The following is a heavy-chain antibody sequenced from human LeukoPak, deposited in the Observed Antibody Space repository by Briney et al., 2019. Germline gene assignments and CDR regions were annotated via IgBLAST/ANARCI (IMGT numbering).Heavy chain of an antibody. Sequence: PGRSLRLSCAASGFTFSSYAMHWVRQAPGKGLEWVAVISYDRSNKYYADSVKGRFTISRDNSKNTLYLQMNSLRAEDTAVYYCARDRHSSGRGGYFDYWGQGTLVTVSS. CDR2: ISYDRSNK. CDR3: ARDRHSSGRGGYFDY. J-gene: IGHJ4*02. V-gene: IGHV3-30*04. D-gene: IGHD6-19*01. CDR1: GFTFSSYA.